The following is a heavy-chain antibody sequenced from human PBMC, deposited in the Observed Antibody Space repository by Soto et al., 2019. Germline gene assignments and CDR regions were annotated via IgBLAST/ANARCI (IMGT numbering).Heavy chain of an antibody. CDR1: GGTFSSYA. Sequence: SVKVSCKASGGTFSSYAISWVRQAPGQGLEWMGGIIPIFGTANYAQKFQGRVTITADESTSTAYMELSSLRSEDTAVYYCARAGYYGSASYDFNWFDPWGQGTLVTVSS. CDR2: IIPIFGTA. V-gene: IGHV1-69*13. CDR3: ARAGYYGSASYDFNWFDP. J-gene: IGHJ5*02. D-gene: IGHD3-10*01.